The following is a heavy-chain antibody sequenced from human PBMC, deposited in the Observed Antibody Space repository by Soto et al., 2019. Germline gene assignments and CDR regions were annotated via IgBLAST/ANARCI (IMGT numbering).Heavy chain of an antibody. CDR2: INHSGGT. J-gene: IGHJ4*02. V-gene: IGHV4-34*01. CDR1: GGSFSGYY. Sequence: QVQLQQWGAGLLKPSETLSLTCAVYGGSFSGYYWSWIRQPPGKGLEWIGEINHSGGTNYNPSLKSRVTISVDTSKNQFSLKLSSVTAADTAVYYCARVDRGVVDYWGQGTLVTVSS. D-gene: IGHD3-22*01. CDR3: ARVDRGVVDY.